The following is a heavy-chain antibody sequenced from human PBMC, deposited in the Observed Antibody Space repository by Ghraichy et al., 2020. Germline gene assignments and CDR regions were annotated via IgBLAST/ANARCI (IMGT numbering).Heavy chain of an antibody. D-gene: IGHD5-24*01. V-gene: IGHV4-34*01. CDR1: GGSFIGYY. CDR2: INHSGST. J-gene: IGHJ6*02. CDR3: ARGPRRERGRWLQLLHYYYGMDV. Sequence: SETLSLTCAVYGGSFIGYYWSWIRQPPVKGLEWIGEINHSGSTNYNPSLKSRVTISVDTSKNQFSLKLSSVTAADTAVYYCARGPRRERGRWLQLLHYYYGMDVWGQGTTVTVSS.